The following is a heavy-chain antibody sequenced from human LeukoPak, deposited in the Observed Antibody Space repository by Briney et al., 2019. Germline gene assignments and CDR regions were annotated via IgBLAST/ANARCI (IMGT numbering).Heavy chain of an antibody. CDR1: GFTFSSYA. CDR3: ANPPIAGEQLDY. V-gene: IGHV3-23*01. D-gene: IGHD6-13*01. Sequence: GGSLRLSCAASGFTFSSYAMSWVRQAPGKGLEWVSAISGSGGSTYYADSVKGRFTISRDNSKNTLYLQMNSLRAEDTAVYYCANPPIAGEQLDYWAREPLVTVSS. J-gene: IGHJ4*02. CDR2: ISGSGGST.